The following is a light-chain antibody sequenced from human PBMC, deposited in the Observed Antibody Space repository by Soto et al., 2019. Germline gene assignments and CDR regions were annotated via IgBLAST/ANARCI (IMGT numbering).Light chain of an antibody. CDR1: QSVSSS. J-gene: IGKJ5*01. CDR2: GAS. V-gene: IGKV3-20*01. Sequence: EMVLARSPGTLSLSPGERATLSCRASQSVSSSLAWYQQKPGQAPRLLIYGASNRATGIPDRFSGSGSGTDFTLTISRLEPEDFAVYYCQQYGNSPIPFGQGTRLE. CDR3: QQYGNSPIP.